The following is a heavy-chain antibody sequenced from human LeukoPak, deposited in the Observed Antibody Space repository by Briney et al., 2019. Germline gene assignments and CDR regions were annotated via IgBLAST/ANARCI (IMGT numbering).Heavy chain of an antibody. Sequence: PGGSLRLSCAASGFTFSRNYMNWVRQAPGKGLEWVSVIYSGGITYYADSVKGRFTISRDNSKNTLYLQMNTLGAEDTAVYYCARGVEYSGSYYHAFDIWGQGTLVTVSS. CDR1: GFTFSRNY. CDR2: IYSGGIT. V-gene: IGHV3-53*01. J-gene: IGHJ3*02. D-gene: IGHD1-26*01. CDR3: ARGVEYSGSYYHAFDI.